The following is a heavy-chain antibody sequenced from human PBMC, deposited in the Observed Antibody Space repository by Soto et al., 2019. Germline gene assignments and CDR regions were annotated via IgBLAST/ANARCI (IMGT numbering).Heavy chain of an antibody. CDR2: ISGSGGST. CDR1: GFTFSSYA. CDR3: AKPLQRRYDYYFDY. Sequence: GGSLRLSCAASGFTFSSYAMSWVRQAPGKGLEWVSAISGSGGSTYYADPVKGRFTISRDNSKNTLYLQMNSLRAEDTAVYYCAKPLQRRYDYYFDYWGQGTRVTVPQ. V-gene: IGHV3-23*01. J-gene: IGHJ4*02. D-gene: IGHD1-20*01.